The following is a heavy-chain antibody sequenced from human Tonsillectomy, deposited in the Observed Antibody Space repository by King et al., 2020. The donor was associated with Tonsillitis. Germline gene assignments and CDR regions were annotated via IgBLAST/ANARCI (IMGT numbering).Heavy chain of an antibody. CDR3: AKALGSGSYLPGDY. CDR2: LSGSGGST. CDR1: GFTFSSYA. V-gene: IGHV3-23*04. Sequence: VQLVESGGGLVQPGGSLRLSCAASGFTFSSYAMSWVRQAPGKGLEWVSALSGSGGSTYYADSVKGRFTISRDNSKNTLYLQLNSLRAEDTAVYYCAKALGSGSYLPGDYWGQGTLVTVSS. D-gene: IGHD3-10*01. J-gene: IGHJ4*02.